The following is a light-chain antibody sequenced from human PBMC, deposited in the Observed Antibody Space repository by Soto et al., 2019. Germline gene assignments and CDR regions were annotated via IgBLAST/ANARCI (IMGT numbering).Light chain of an antibody. CDR3: SSYTTSYFYV. Sequence: QSVLTQPASVSGSPGQSITISCTGSGRDIGAYNYVSWYQQHPGKAPKLIIYGVKNRPSGVSNRFSASKSAFTASLTISGIHAEDEADYYCSSYTTSYFYVFGPGTKVTVL. CDR2: GVK. V-gene: IGLV2-14*01. J-gene: IGLJ1*01. CDR1: GRDIGAYNY.